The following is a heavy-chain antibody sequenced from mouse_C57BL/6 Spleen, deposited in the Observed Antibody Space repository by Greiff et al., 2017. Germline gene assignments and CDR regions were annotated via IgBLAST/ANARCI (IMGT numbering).Heavy chain of an antibody. V-gene: IGHV1-55*01. CDR1: GYTFTSYW. CDR2: IYPGSGST. Sequence: QVQLQQPGAELVKPGASVKMSCKASGYTFTSYWITWVKQRPGQGLEWIGDIYPGSGSTNYNEKFKSKATLTVDTSSSTAYMQLSSLTSVDSAVYYCARYDWDWWYFDVWGTGTTVTVSS. CDR3: ARYDWDWWYFDV. J-gene: IGHJ1*03. D-gene: IGHD4-1*01.